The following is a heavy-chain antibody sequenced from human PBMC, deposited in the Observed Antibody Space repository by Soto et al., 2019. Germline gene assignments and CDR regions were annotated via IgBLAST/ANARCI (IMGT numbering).Heavy chain of an antibody. V-gene: IGHV3-7*01. CDR2: IKQDGSEK. J-gene: IGHJ4*02. CDR3: ARDNGEYDYVWGSYHPYYFDY. D-gene: IGHD3-16*01. CDR1: GFTFSSYW. Sequence: LRLSCAASGFTFSSYWMSWVRQAPGKGLEWVANIKQDGSEKYYVDSVKGRFTISRDNAKNSLYLQMNSLRAEDAAVYYCARDNGEYDYVWGSYHPYYFDYWGQGTLVTVS.